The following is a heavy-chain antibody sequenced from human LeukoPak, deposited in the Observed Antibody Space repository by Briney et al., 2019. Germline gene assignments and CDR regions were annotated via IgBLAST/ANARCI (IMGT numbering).Heavy chain of an antibody. D-gene: IGHD4-17*01. J-gene: IGHJ3*02. CDR3: ARDTAVTTSAFDI. Sequence: GGSLRLSCAASGFTFSNYEMNWVRQAPGKGLEWVSYISDSGTTIYYGDSVKGRFTISRDNAKKSLYLQMNSLRAEDTAVYYCARDTAVTTSAFDIWGQGTMVTVSS. CDR2: ISDSGTTI. V-gene: IGHV3-48*03. CDR1: GFTFSNYE.